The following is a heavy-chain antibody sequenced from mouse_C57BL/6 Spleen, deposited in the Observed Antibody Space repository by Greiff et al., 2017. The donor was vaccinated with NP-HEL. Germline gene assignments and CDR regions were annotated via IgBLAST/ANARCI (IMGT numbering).Heavy chain of an antibody. CDR3: ARAPDLYFDY. CDR1: GYSITSGYY. J-gene: IGHJ2*01. V-gene: IGHV3-6*01. CDR2: ISYDGSN. Sequence: EVQLVESGPGLVKPSQSLSLTCSVTGYSITSGYYWNWIRQFPGNKLEWMGYISYDGSNNYNPSLKNRISITRDTSKNQFFLKLNSVTTEDTATYYCARAPDLYFDYWGQGTTLTVSS.